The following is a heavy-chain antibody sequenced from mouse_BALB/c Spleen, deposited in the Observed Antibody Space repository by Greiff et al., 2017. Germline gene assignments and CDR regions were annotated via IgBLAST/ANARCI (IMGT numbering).Heavy chain of an antibody. CDR3: AREGYAGTSYFDV. D-gene: IGHD2-14*01. J-gene: IGHJ1*01. CDR1: GFAFSSYD. Sequence: EVKLQESGGGLVKPGGSLKLSCAASGFAFSSYDMSWVRQTPEKRLEWVAYISSGGGSTYYPDTVKGRFTISRDNAKNTLYLQMSSLKSEDTAMYYCAREGYAGTSYFDVWGAGTTVTVSS. V-gene: IGHV5-12-1*01. CDR2: ISSGGGST.